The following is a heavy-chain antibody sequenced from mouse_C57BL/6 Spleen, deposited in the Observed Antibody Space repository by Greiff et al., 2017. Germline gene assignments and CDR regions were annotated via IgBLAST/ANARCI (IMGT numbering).Heavy chain of an antibody. CDR3: ARHFHYYGSSYYAMDY. Sequence: VQLQQSGPELVKPGASVKISCKASGYAFSSSWMNWVKQRPGKGLEWIGRIYPGDGDTNYNGKFKGKDTLTADKSSSTAYMQLSSLTSEDSAVYFCARHFHYYGSSYYAMDYWGQGTSVTVSS. CDR1: GYAFSSSW. V-gene: IGHV1-82*01. J-gene: IGHJ4*01. CDR2: IYPGDGDT. D-gene: IGHD1-1*01.